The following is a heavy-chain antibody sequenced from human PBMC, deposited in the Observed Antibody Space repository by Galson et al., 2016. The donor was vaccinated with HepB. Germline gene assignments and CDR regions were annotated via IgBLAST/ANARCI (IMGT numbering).Heavy chain of an antibody. CDR1: GFTFDTFA. CDR2: ITGSGAST. D-gene: IGHD3-22*01. Sequence: SLRLSCAASGFTFDTFAMSWVRQPPGRGLEWVSAITGSGASTYYADSVRGRFTVSRDNSKNTLYLQMSGLRAEDTAVYYCAEDVGFYYDSSGYFSEVDWYFDLWGRGTLVTVSS. J-gene: IGHJ2*01. CDR3: AEDVGFYYDSSGYFSEVDWYFDL. V-gene: IGHV3-23*01.